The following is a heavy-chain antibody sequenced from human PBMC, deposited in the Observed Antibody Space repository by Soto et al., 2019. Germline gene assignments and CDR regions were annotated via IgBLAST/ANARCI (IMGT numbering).Heavy chain of an antibody. CDR2: IYHSGST. CDR3: ATTRDSSSSAYFQH. Sequence: QVQLQEAGPGLVKPSGTLSLTCAVSGGSISSTNWWSWVRQPPGKGLEWIGEIYHSGSTNYNPSLKSRVTISVDKSKNPFSLKLSSVTAADTAVYYCATTRDSSSSAYFQHWGQGTLVTVSS. J-gene: IGHJ1*01. CDR1: GGSISSTNW. D-gene: IGHD6-6*01. V-gene: IGHV4-4*02.